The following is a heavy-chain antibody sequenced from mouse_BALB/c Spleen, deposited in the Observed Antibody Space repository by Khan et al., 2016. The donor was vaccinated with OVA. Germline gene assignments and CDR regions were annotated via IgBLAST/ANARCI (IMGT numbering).Heavy chain of an antibody. CDR1: GYSITSGYY. V-gene: IGHV3-6*02. CDR2: ISYDGRN. J-gene: IGHJ3*01. CDR3: ASKSYGKGAY. Sequence: EVQLQESGPGLVKPSQSLSLTCSVTGYSITSGYYWSWIRQFPGNRLEWMGYISYDGRNNYNPSLNNRISITRDTSKKQFFLKLNSVTTEDTATYYCASKSYGKGAYWGQGTLVTVSA. D-gene: IGHD2-1*01.